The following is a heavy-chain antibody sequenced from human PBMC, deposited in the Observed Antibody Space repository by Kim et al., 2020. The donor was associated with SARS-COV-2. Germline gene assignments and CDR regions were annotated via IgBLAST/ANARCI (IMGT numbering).Heavy chain of an antibody. V-gene: IGHV3-23*01. CDR3: AKMVVMDGYNYYYYYGMDV. CDR2: ITGNGINK. Sequence: GGSLRLSCVASGFTFDTYAMSWVRQAPGKGLEWVSVITGNGINKFFADSVRGRFTISRDNSKNTLFLQMNSLRDEDTALYYCAKMVVMDGYNYYYYYGMDVWGQGTTVTVSS. D-gene: IGHD3-22*01. J-gene: IGHJ6*02. CDR1: GFTFDTYA.